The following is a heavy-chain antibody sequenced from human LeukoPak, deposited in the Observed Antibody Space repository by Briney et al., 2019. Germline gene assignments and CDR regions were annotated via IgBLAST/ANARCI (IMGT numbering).Heavy chain of an antibody. Sequence: SETLSLTCTVSGGSVSSGSYYWSWIRQPPGKGLEWIGEIYHSGSTNYNPSLKSRVTISVDKSKNQFSLKMNSVTAADTAVYYCTSLLTGYKYFNYWGQGTLVTVSS. D-gene: IGHD3-9*01. CDR1: GGSVSSGSYY. CDR3: TSLLTGYKYFNY. V-gene: IGHV4-61*01. CDR2: IYHSGST. J-gene: IGHJ4*02.